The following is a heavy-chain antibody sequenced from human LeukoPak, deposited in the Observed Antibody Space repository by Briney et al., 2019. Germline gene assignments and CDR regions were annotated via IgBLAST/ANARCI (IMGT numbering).Heavy chain of an antibody. CDR3: ARGFQYYYGPASYTDAFDI. CDR2: IHASGRT. Sequence: SETLSLTCTVSSGSISSYYWSWIRQPAGKGLEWIGRIHASGRTNYNPSLKSQVTMSVDTSNNQISLKLSSVTAADTAVYYCARGFQYYYGPASYTDAFDIWGQGTMVTVSS. J-gene: IGHJ3*02. V-gene: IGHV4-4*07. D-gene: IGHD3-10*01. CDR1: SGSISSYY.